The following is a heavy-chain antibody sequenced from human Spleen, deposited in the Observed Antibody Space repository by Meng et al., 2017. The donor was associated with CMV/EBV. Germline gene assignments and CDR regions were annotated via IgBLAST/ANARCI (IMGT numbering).Heavy chain of an antibody. CDR2: ISSSGSTI. CDR3: ARASSYYYDISGYYTFGDAFDI. V-gene: IGHV3-11*04. Sequence: GESLKISCAASGFTFSDYYMSWIRQAPGKGLEWVSYISSSGSTIYYADSVKGRFTISRDNSKNTLYLQMNSLRAEDTAVYYCARASSYYYDISGYYTFGDAFDIWGQGAMVTVSS. CDR1: GFTFSDYY. D-gene: IGHD3-22*01. J-gene: IGHJ3*02.